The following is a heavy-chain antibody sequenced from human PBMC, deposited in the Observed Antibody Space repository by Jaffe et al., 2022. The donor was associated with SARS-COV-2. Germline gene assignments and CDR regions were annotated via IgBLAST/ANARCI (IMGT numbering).Heavy chain of an antibody. Sequence: EVQLVESGGGLVQPGRSLRLSCAASGFTFDDYAMHWVRQAPGKGLEWVSGISWNSGSIGYADSVKGRFTISRDNAKNSLYLQMNSLRAEDTALYYCAKDYRSSSNYYYGMDVWGQGTTVTVSS. V-gene: IGHV3-9*01. CDR1: GFTFDDYA. D-gene: IGHD6-6*01. CDR3: AKDYRSSSNYYYGMDV. J-gene: IGHJ6*02. CDR2: ISWNSGSI.